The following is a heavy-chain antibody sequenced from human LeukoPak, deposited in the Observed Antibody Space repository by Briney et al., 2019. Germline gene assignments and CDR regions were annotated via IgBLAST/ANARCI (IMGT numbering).Heavy chain of an antibody. CDR2: IKSKSAGGTT. Sequence: GVSLRLSCVASGFPFSRYAMHWVRQAPEKGLEWVGRIKSKSAGGTTDFAAPVKGRFTISREDSKNTLYLQMNSLTSEDTAVYYCAQGSGQYYEYWGQGTLVTVSS. J-gene: IGHJ4*02. V-gene: IGHV3-15*07. D-gene: IGHD3-22*01. CDR3: AQGSGQYYEY. CDR1: GFPFSRYA.